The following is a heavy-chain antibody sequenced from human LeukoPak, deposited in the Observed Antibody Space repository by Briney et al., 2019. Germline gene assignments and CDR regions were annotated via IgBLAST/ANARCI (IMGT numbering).Heavy chain of an antibody. CDR3: AACSGGSCSFDY. V-gene: IGHV1-8*01. CDR1: GYTFTSYD. Sequence: ASVKVSCKASGYTFTSYDINGVRQATGHGLEWMGWMNPNSGNTGYAQKFQRRVTMTRNTSISTAYMELSSLRSEDTAVYYCAACSGGSCSFDYWGQGTLVTVSS. J-gene: IGHJ4*02. D-gene: IGHD2-15*01. CDR2: MNPNSGNT.